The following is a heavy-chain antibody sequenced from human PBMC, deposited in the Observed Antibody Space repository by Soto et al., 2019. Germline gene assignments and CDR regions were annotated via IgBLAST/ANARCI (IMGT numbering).Heavy chain of an antibody. Sequence: PGESLKISCKGSGYSFPDYWIGWVRQMPGKGLEWMGIIYPGDSDTRYSPSFQGQVTISADKSISTAYLQWSSLKASDTAMYYCARPTFDFWSGYDYWGQGTLVTVSS. D-gene: IGHD3-3*01. CDR3: ARPTFDFWSGYDY. CDR2: IYPGDSDT. V-gene: IGHV5-51*01. J-gene: IGHJ4*02. CDR1: GYSFPDYW.